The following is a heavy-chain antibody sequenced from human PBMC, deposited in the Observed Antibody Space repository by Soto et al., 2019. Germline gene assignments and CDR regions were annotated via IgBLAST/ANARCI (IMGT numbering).Heavy chain of an antibody. D-gene: IGHD5-18*01. CDR1: GDSISSNNNY. CDR3: ARGRGYSYGLDP. CDR2: ISYSGTT. J-gene: IGHJ5*02. V-gene: IGHV4-30-4*01. Sequence: SETLSLTCTVSGDSISSNNNYWSWIRQPPGEGLEWIGFISYSGTTSYSPSLKSRVAISLDTSKNQFSLSLSSVTVADTAVYYCARGRGYSYGLDPWGQGTLVT.